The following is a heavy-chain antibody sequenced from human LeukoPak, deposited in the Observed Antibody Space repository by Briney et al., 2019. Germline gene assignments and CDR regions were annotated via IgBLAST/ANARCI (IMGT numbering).Heavy chain of an antibody. CDR2: IGGDNKP. J-gene: IGHJ4*02. Sequence: GGSLRLLCEASGFTFSAYAMTRVRQAPGKGLEWVSYIGGDNKPHSSESVKGRCAISRDNSKNTLYLQMNSLRADDTAVYYYAKDLGRYRNNFFDYWGQGNLVTVSS. V-gene: IGHV3-23*03. CDR1: GFTFSAYA. CDR3: AKDLGRYRNNFFDY. D-gene: IGHD1-26*01.